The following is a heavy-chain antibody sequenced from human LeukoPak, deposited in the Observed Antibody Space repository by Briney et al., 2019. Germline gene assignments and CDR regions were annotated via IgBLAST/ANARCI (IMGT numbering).Heavy chain of an antibody. V-gene: IGHV4-59*08. D-gene: IGHD6-13*01. J-gene: IGHJ4*02. CDR1: NGSISSYY. CDR3: ARHSYSSSSSMRRHFDC. Sequence: SETLSLTCTVSNGSISSYYWGWIRQPPGKGLEWIGYIYYTGSTNYNPSLKSRVTISVDTSKNQFSLQLSSVTAADTATYYCARHSYSSSSSMRRHFDCWGQGTLVTVSS. CDR2: IYYTGST.